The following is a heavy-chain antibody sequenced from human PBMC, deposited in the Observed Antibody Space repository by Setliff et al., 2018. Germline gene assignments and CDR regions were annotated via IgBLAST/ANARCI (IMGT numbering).Heavy chain of an antibody. V-gene: IGHV2-5*01. J-gene: IGHJ4*02. CDR3: ARAPTLAETPLGYFDS. CDR1: GFSLSTSGVG. D-gene: IGHD3-16*01. Sequence: SGPTLVNPTQTLTVTCTFSGFSLSTSGVGVGWIRQPPGKALEWLALIYWNDDKRYSPSLNSRLTITKDTSKNQVVLTMTNVDPVDTATYFCARAPTLAETPLGYFDSWGQGTLVTVSS. CDR2: IYWNDDK.